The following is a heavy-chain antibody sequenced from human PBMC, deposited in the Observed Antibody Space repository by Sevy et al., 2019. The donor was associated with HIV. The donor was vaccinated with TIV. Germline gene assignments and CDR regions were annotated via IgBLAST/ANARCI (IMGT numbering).Heavy chain of an antibody. V-gene: IGHV3-21*01. Sequence: GGSLRLSCAASGFTFSSYSMNWVRQAPGKGLEWVSSISSSSSYIYYADSVKGRFTISRDNAKNSLYLQMNSLRAEDTAVYYWARDHLVLGGYCSGGSCYRSAFDIWGQGTMVTVSS. J-gene: IGHJ3*02. CDR1: GFTFSSYS. D-gene: IGHD2-15*01. CDR3: ARDHLVLGGYCSGGSCYRSAFDI. CDR2: ISSSSSYI.